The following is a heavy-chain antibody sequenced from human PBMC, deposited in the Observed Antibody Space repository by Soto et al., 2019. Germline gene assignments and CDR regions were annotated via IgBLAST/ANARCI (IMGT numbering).Heavy chain of an antibody. D-gene: IGHD3-9*01. CDR1: GFTFSSYG. J-gene: IGHJ4*02. CDR2: IWYDGSNK. Sequence: QVQLVESGGGVVQPGRSLRLSCATSGFTFSSYGMHWVRKAPGKGLEWVAVIWYDGSNKYYADSVKGRFTIYRDNSKNTLYLQMNSLRADDTAVYFCARHRSQLRYFDWLPDYTFDYWGQGTLVTVSS. CDR3: ARHRSQLRYFDWLPDYTFDY. V-gene: IGHV3-33*01.